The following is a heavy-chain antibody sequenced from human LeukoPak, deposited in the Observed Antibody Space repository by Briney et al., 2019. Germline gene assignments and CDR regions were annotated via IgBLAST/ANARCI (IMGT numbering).Heavy chain of an antibody. V-gene: IGHV3-30-3*01. J-gene: IGHJ4*02. CDR1: GFTFSNSA. CDR3: ARDYKWGQALDY. CDR2: TSYDEVNK. Sequence: GRSLRLSCTASGFTFSNSAMHWVRQAPGKGLEWVAVTSYDEVNKYYADSVKGRFTISRDNSKNTLYLQMNSLRAEDTAVYYCARDYKWGQALDYWGQGTLVTVSS. D-gene: IGHD1-1*01.